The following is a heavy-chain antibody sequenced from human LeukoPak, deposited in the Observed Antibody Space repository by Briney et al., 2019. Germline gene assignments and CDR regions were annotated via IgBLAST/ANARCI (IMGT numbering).Heavy chain of an antibody. J-gene: IGHJ4*02. CDR1: GYTFTSYA. CDR2: IIPIFGTA. Sequence: GASVKVSCKASGYTFTSYAISWVRQAPGQGLEWMGRIIPIFGTANYAQKFQGRVTITTDESTSTAYMELSSLRSEDTAVYYCARAHRDCTNGVCSDIDYWGQGTLVTVSS. CDR3: ARAHRDCTNGVCSDIDY. D-gene: IGHD2-8*01. V-gene: IGHV1-69*05.